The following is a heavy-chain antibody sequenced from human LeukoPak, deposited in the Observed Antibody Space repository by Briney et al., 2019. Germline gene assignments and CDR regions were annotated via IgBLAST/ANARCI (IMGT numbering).Heavy chain of an antibody. CDR3: ARSLGAAADYNWFDP. CDR1: GGSISSGGYY. J-gene: IGHJ5*02. D-gene: IGHD6-13*01. V-gene: IGHV4-31*03. Sequence: PSETLSLTCTVSGGSISSGGYYWSWIRQHPGKGLEWIGYIYYSGSTYYNPSLKSRVTISVDTSKNQFSLKLSSVTAADTAVYYCARSLGAAADYNWFDPWGQGTLVTVSS. CDR2: IYYSGST.